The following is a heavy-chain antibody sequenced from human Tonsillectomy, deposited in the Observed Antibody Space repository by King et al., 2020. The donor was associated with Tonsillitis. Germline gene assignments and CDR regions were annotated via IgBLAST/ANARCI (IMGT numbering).Heavy chain of an antibody. CDR2: ISGSGAAT. D-gene: IGHD6-19*01. CDR3: AKGGWDA. Sequence: VQLVESGGGLVQPGGSLRLSCAASGFTFTYSAMSWVRQAPGKGLDWVSGISGSGAATYYADSVGGRFTISRDNSKNKLYLQMNSLRAEDTALSYCAKGGWDACGQGTLVTVSS. CDR1: GFTFTYSA. V-gene: IGHV3-23*04. J-gene: IGHJ5*02.